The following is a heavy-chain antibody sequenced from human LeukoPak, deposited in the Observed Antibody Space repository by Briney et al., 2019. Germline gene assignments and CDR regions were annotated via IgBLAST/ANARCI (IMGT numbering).Heavy chain of an antibody. CDR2: ISAFNGNT. V-gene: IGHV1-18*01. CDR3: ARGGAGSILTGYYDFDY. J-gene: IGHJ4*02. Sequence: ASVKVSCKASGYTFTTYGISWVRQAPGQGLEWMGWISAFNGNTKYAQKFQGRVTMTTDTSTSTAYMELTSLRSDDTAVYFCARGGAGSILTGYYDFDYWGQGTLVTVSS. CDR1: GYTFTTYG. D-gene: IGHD3-9*01.